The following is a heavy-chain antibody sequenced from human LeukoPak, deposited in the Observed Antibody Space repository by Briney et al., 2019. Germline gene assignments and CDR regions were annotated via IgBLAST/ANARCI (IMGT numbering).Heavy chain of an antibody. V-gene: IGHV4-59*01. CDR2: IYYSGST. CDR3: ARVLGSGYSDY. CDR1: GGSISIYS. Sequence: SETLSLTSTASGGSISIYSWGWIRQPPGKELERIGYIYYSGSTNYPPSLKSRVTVSVATSKKQFSLKLSSVTAADTAVYYCARVLGSGYSDYWGQGTLVTVSS. J-gene: IGHJ4*02. D-gene: IGHD2-15*01.